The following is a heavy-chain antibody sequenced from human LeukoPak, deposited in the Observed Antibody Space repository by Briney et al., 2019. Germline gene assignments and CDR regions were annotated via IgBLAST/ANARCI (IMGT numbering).Heavy chain of an antibody. CDR2: ISGSSYYI. CDR1: GFTFSSYT. CDR3: AKDPNIVVVPAAGFDY. J-gene: IGHJ4*02. V-gene: IGHV3-23*01. Sequence: GGSLRLSCVASGFTFSSYTINWVRQTPGKGLEWVSSISGSSYYIYYADSVKGRFTISRDNSKNTLYLQMNSLRAEDTAVYYCAKDPNIVVVPAAGFDYWGQGTLVTVSS. D-gene: IGHD2-2*01.